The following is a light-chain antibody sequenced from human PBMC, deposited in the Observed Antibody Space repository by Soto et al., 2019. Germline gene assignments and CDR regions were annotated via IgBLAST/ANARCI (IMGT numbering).Light chain of an antibody. CDR2: AAS. CDR3: QHYNSYSEA. V-gene: IGKV1-9*01. Sequence: DIQLTQSPSFLSASVGDRVTITCRASQGISSYLAWYQQKPGKAPKLLIYAASTLQSGVPLRFSGSGSGTSFTLTISSLQPDDFATYYCQHYNSYSEAFGQGTKVELK. J-gene: IGKJ1*01. CDR1: QGISSY.